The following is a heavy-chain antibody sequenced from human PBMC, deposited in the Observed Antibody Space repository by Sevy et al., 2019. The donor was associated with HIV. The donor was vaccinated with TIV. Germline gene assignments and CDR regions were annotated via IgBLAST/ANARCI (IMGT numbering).Heavy chain of an antibody. J-gene: IGHJ3*02. CDR1: GFTFSSYG. Sequence: GGSLRLSCVASGFTFSSYGMHWVRQAPGKGLEWVAVIWNDRTNKNYADSVKGRFTISRDNSKNTLYLQMNSLGAEDTAVYYCASLPNNYYDISGYSGDDAFDIWGQGTMVTVSS. V-gene: IGHV3-33*01. D-gene: IGHD3-22*01. CDR2: IWNDRTNK. CDR3: ASLPNNYYDISGYSGDDAFDI.